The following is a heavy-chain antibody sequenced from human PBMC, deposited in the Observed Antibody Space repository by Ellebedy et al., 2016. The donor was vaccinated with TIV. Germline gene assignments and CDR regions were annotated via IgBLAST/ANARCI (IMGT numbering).Heavy chain of an antibody. Sequence: GGSLRLSCAASGFTFSSYSMNWVRQAPGKGLEWVSYISSSGSIMCYADSVKGRFTISRDNARNSLYLQMNSLRDEDTALYYCARSGSYYTDYWGQGTPVTVSS. J-gene: IGHJ4*02. CDR2: ISSSGSIM. CDR1: GFTFSSYS. D-gene: IGHD1-26*01. CDR3: ARSGSYYTDY. V-gene: IGHV3-48*02.